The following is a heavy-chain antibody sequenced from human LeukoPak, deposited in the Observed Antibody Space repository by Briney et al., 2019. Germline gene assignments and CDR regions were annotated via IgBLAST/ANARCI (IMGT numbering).Heavy chain of an antibody. CDR3: AGGNFYDSSGHPYYFHY. CDR2: IYYSENT. J-gene: IGHJ4*02. Sequence: PSETLSLTCTVSGVSISSYHWSWIRQPPGKGLEWIGYIYYSENTNYNSSLKSRVTISEDTSKNQFSLKLTSVTAADTAVYYCAGGNFYDSSGHPYYFHYWGQGSLVTVSS. CDR1: GVSISSYH. D-gene: IGHD3-22*01. V-gene: IGHV4-59*01.